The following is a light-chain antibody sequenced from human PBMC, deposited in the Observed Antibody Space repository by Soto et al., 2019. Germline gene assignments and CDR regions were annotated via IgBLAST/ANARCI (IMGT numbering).Light chain of an antibody. J-gene: IGKJ1*01. Sequence: DIQTTQSPSSLSASVGDRVTITCRASQNIDTYLNWYLQKPGQAPKLRIYSAYSLQSGVSPRFSGDGSGTDFTLTISSLQPEDFATYYCQQSYNLPRTFRQGTTV. CDR3: QQSYNLPRT. V-gene: IGKV1-39*01. CDR2: SAY. CDR1: QNIDTY.